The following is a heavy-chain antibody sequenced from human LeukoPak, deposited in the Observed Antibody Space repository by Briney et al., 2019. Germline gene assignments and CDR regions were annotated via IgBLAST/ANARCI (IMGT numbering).Heavy chain of an antibody. D-gene: IGHD6-13*01. Sequence: GGSLRLSCAASGFTFGSYAMSWVRQAPGKGLEWVSAISGSGGSTYYADSVKGRFTISRDNSKNTLYLQMNSLRAEDTAVYYCARCYSSSWQRLDNWGQGTLVIVSS. CDR2: ISGSGGST. J-gene: IGHJ4*02. CDR1: GFTFGSYA. CDR3: ARCYSSSWQRLDN. V-gene: IGHV3-23*01.